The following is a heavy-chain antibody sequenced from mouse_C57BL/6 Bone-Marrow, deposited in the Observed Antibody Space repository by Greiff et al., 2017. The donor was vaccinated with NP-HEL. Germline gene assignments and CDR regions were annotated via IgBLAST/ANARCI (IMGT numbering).Heavy chain of an antibody. D-gene: IGHD2-4*01. CDR3: AREDYGTSSYWYFDV. CDR1: GYAFSSYW. CDR2: IFPGDGDT. V-gene: IGHV1-80*01. J-gene: IGHJ1*03. Sequence: QVQLQQSGAELVKPGASVKISCKASGYAFSSYWMNWVKQRPGKGLEWIGQIFPGDGDTNYNGKFKGKATLTADKSSSTAYMQFSSLTSEDSAVYFSAREDYGTSSYWYFDVWGTGTTVTVSS.